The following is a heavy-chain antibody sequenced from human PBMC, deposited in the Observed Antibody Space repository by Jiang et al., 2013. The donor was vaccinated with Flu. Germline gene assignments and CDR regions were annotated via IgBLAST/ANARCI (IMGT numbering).Heavy chain of an antibody. CDR2: VNPSDGSD. V-gene: IGHV1-46*01. CDR3: LGYSNGYVNDY. J-gene: IGHJ4*02. D-gene: IGHD5-18*01. CDR1: GYTFASYY. Sequence: GAEVKKPGASVKVSCKTSGYTFASYYIHWVRQAPGQGLEWGGMVNPSDGSDSYAQNLQDRVTMTWDTHTSTVYMELRSLRSEDSAVYYCLGYSNGYVNDYWGQGTLVTVSS.